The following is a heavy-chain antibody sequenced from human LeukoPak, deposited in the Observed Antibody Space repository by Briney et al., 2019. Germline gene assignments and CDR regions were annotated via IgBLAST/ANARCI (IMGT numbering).Heavy chain of an antibody. CDR2: FDPEDGET. D-gene: IGHD5-12*01. J-gene: IGHJ5*02. CDR3: ATVAAAVATTNWFDP. V-gene: IGHV1-24*01. CDR1: GYTLTELS. Sequence: ASVKVSCKVSGYTLTELSMHWVRQAPGKGLEWMGGFDPEDGETIYAQKFQGRVTMTEDTSTGTAYMDLSSLRSEDTAVYYCATVAAAVATTNWFDPWGQGTLVTVSS.